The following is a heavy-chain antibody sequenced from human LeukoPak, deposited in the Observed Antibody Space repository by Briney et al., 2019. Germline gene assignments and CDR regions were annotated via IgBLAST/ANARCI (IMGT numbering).Heavy chain of an antibody. J-gene: IGHJ1*01. D-gene: IGHD2-2*01. CDR2: ISGGGAGT. CDR3: AKGYCSGTSCYAVIFQH. Sequence: GGSLRLSCAASGFTFSSYAISLVRQTPGEGLEWVSTISGGGAGTYYADSVKGRFTISRDNSKNTLSLQVNSLRAEDTALYYCAKGYCSGTSCYAVIFQHWGQGTLVTVSS. CDR1: GFTFSSYA. V-gene: IGHV3-23*01.